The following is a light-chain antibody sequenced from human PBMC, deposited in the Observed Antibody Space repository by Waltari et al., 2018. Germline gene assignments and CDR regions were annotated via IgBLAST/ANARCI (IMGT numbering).Light chain of an antibody. J-gene: IGKJ5*01. CDR1: QSVLSTSNNKNY. CDR2: WAS. CDR3: QQYYGDPIT. V-gene: IGKV4-1*01. Sequence: DFVMTQSPDSLAVSLGERATINCKSSQSVLSTSNNKNYLAWFQQKPGQPPKLLFYWASTRESGLPDLFSGSGSGTDFTLTISSLQADDAAVYYCQQYYGDPITFGQGTRLEIK.